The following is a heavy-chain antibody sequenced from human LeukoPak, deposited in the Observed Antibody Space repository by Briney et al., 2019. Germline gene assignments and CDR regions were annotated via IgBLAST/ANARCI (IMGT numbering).Heavy chain of an antibody. CDR3: ARGYYYASETYWHTNWFDP. CDR1: GGTFSNYV. Sequence: SVKVSCKASGGTFSNYVISWVRQAPGQGLEWMGGIIPMFGTANYAQKFQGRVTITTDESTSTGYMEMSSLRSEDTAVYYCARGYYYASETYWHTNWFDPWGQGTPVTVSS. D-gene: IGHD3-10*01. V-gene: IGHV1-69*05. J-gene: IGHJ5*02. CDR2: IIPMFGTA.